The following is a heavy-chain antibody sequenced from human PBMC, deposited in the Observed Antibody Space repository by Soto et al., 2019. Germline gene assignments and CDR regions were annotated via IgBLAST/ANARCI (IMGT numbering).Heavy chain of an antibody. CDR2: INVGNGNT. Sequence: ASAKVSCKTPGYTFSRYHIYWVRQAPGQRLEKMGWINVGNGNTRYSQKFQGRLTLTRDTPGNTAYLELNSLISEDTAVYYCATPQDYEDCHVSWGRGSRVAVSS. CDR1: GYTFSRYH. V-gene: IGHV1-3*01. D-gene: IGHD3-22*01. J-gene: IGHJ4*02. CDR3: ATPQDYEDCHVS.